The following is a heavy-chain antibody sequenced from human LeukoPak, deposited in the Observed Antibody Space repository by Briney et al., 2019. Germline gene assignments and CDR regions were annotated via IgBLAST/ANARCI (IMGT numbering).Heavy chain of an antibody. CDR3: ARVAVATKRNWFDP. CDR1: DYTFTSYG. J-gene: IGHJ5*02. D-gene: IGHD5-12*01. CDR2: ISAYNGNT. Sequence: VASVNVSCTASDYTFTSYGISWVRQAPGQGLEWMGWISAYNGNTNYAQKLQGRVTMTTDTSTSTAYMELRSLRSDDTAVYYCARVAVATKRNWFDPWGQGTLVTVSS. V-gene: IGHV1-18*01.